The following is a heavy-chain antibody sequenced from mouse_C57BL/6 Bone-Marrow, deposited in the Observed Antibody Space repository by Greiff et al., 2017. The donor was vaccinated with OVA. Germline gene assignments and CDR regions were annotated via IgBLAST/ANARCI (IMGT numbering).Heavy chain of an antibody. CDR1: GYTFTSYW. D-gene: IGHD2-4*01. CDR3: ARRDYDYPFYYAMDY. V-gene: IGHV1-64*01. Sequence: QVQLQQPGAELVKPGASVKLSCKASGYTFTSYWMHWVKQRPGQGLEWIGMIHPNSGSTNYNEKFKSKATLTVDKSSSTAYMQLSSLTSEDCAVYYCARRDYDYPFYYAMDYWGQGTSVTVSS. CDR2: IHPNSGST. J-gene: IGHJ4*01.